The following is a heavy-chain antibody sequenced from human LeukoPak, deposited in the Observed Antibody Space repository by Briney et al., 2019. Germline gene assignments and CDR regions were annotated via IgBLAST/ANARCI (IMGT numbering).Heavy chain of an antibody. CDR3: ANWGRFDP. Sequence: GGSLRLSCAASGFTFSSYAMHWVRQAPGKGLEWVAVISYDGNNKYYADSVKGRFTISRDNSKHTLYLQMNSLRAEDTAVYYCANWGRFDPWGQGTLVTVSS. CDR2: ISYDGNNK. V-gene: IGHV3-30*04. J-gene: IGHJ5*02. D-gene: IGHD3-16*01. CDR1: GFTFSSYA.